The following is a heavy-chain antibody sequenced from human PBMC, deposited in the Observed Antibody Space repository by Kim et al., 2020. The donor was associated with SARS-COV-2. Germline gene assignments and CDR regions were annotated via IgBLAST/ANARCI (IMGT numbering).Heavy chain of an antibody. CDR3: ARQTIAVAKTDY. D-gene: IGHD6-19*01. J-gene: IGHJ4*02. V-gene: IGHV4-39*01. Sequence: YYNPSLKSRVTISVDTSKNQFALKLSSVTAADTAVYYCARQTIAVAKTDYWGQGTLVTVSS.